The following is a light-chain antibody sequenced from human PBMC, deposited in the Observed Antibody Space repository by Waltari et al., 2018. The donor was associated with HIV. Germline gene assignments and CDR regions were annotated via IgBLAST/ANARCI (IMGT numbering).Light chain of an antibody. CDR1: SSDVGVYNY. J-gene: IGLJ3*02. CDR3: SSYTTRNTRV. V-gene: IGLV2-14*01. Sequence: QSALTQPASVSGSPGQSITISCTGTSSDVGVYNYVSWYQQHPGKAPKLMIYEVSNRPSGVSNRFSGSKSGNTASLTISGLHAEDEADYYCSSYTTRNTRVFGGGTTLTVL. CDR2: EVS.